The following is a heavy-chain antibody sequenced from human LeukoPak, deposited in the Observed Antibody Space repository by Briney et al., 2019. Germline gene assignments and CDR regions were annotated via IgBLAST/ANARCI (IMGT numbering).Heavy chain of an antibody. CDR2: ISSSSSYI. D-gene: IGHD6-13*01. V-gene: IGHV3-21*01. J-gene: IGHJ4*02. CDR1: GFTFSSYS. Sequence: GGSLRLSCAASGFTFSSYSMNWVRQAPGKELEWVSSISSSSSYIYYADSVKGRFTISRDNAKNSLYLQMNSLRAEDTAVYYCARVIAAAGIDYWGQGTLVTVSS. CDR3: ARVIAAAGIDY.